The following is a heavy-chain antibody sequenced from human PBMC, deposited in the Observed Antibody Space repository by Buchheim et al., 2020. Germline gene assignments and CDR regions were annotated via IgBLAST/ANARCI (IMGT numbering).Heavy chain of an antibody. CDR1: GGSISSGGYY. CDR3: ARVHSSGPAGEYYYYYYGMDV. V-gene: IGHV4-31*03. Sequence: QVQLQESGPGLVKPSQTLSLTCTVSGGSISSGGYYWSWIRQHPGKGLEWIGYIYYSGSTYYNPSLKSRVTISVDTSKNQFSLKLSSVTAADTAVYYCARVHSSGPAGEYYYYYYGMDVWGQGTT. J-gene: IGHJ6*02. CDR2: IYYSGST. D-gene: IGHD6-19*01.